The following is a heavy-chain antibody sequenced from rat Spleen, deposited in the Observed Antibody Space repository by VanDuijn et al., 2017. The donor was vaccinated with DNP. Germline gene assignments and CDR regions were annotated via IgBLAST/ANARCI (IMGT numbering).Heavy chain of an antibody. D-gene: IGHD1-4*01. Sequence: EVQLVESGGGLVQPGRSLKLSCVASGFTFNNYWMTWIRQVPGKGLEWVATISYDGSRTYYRDSVKGRFTISRDNAKSTLYLQMDSLRSEDTATYYCASGSGYNDYWGQGVMVTVSS. CDR2: ISYDGSRT. CDR1: GFTFNNYW. V-gene: IGHV5-29*01. J-gene: IGHJ2*01. CDR3: ASGSGYNDY.